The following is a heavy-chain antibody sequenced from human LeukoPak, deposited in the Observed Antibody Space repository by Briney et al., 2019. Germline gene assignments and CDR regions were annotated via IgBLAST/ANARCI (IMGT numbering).Heavy chain of an antibody. Sequence: PGGSLRLSCAVSGFTVSGYSMHWVRQAPGKGLECVSAISYNGGATYYADSVKGRFIISRDNSKNTLYLQMGSLTTEDMGVYYCARIGTNGVFDVWGQGTMVTVSS. V-gene: IGHV3-64*02. D-gene: IGHD4/OR15-4a*01. CDR2: ISYNGGAT. J-gene: IGHJ3*01. CDR3: ARIGTNGVFDV. CDR1: GFTVSGYS.